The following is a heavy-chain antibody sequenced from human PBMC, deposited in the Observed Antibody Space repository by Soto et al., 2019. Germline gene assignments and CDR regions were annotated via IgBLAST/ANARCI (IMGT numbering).Heavy chain of an antibody. D-gene: IGHD2-15*01. CDR2: IWYDGSNK. Sequence: GGSLRLSFTTSGFTFNIYGMHWVRQAPGKGLEWVAIIWYDGSNKYYADSVKGRFTISRDNSKNTLYLQMNSLRAEDTALYYCARADCTGAYCYSWPFNYGVDVWGQGTTVTVSS. J-gene: IGHJ6*02. CDR1: GFTFNIYG. CDR3: ARADCTGAYCYSWPFNYGVDV. V-gene: IGHV3-33*01.